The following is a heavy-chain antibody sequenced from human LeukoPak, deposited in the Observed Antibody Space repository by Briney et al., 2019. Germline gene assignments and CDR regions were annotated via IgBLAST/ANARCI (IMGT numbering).Heavy chain of an antibody. CDR2: IYYSGST. CDR3: ARILFFTIFGGKYYYMDV. D-gene: IGHD3-3*01. V-gene: IGHV4-59*11. J-gene: IGHJ6*03. Sequence: SETLSFTCTVSGGSISSHYWSWIRQPPGKGLEWIGYIYYSGSTNYNPSLKSRVTISVDTSKNQFSLKLSSVTAADTALYYCARILFFTIFGGKYYYMDVWGKGTTVTVSS. CDR1: GGSISSHY.